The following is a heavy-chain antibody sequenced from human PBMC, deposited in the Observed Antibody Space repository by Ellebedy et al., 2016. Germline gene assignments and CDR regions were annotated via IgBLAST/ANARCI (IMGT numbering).Heavy chain of an antibody. V-gene: IGHV3-23*01. J-gene: IGHJ4*02. CDR3: RPGHYSNT. CDR2: ISGDGATK. Sequence: GESLKISXAASGFTFSNFFMTWVRQAPGKGLEWVSTISGDGATKFYADSVRGRFTVSRDNSMKTLYLQLNSPRAEDTAMYYCRPGHYSNTWGQGTRVTVSS. CDR1: GFTFSNFF.